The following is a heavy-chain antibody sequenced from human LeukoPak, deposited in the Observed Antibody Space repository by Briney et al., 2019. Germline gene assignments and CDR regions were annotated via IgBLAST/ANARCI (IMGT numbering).Heavy chain of an antibody. Sequence: DPGGSLRLSCAASGFTFSSYSMNWVRQAPGKGLEWVSHITASGTAMFYADSVKGRFTTSRDNAKNSLYLQMNSLRDEDTAVYYCASSGSYRFDYWGQGTLVTVSS. V-gene: IGHV3-48*02. D-gene: IGHD1-26*01. CDR2: ITASGTAM. CDR1: GFTFSSYS. J-gene: IGHJ4*02. CDR3: ASSGSYRFDY.